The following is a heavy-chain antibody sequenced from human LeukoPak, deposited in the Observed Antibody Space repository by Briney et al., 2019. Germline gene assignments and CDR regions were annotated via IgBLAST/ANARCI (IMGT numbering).Heavy chain of an antibody. Sequence: ASVKVSCKASGYTFTGYYMHWVRQAPGQGLEWMGWINPNSGGTNYAQKFQGRVTMTTDTSTSTAYMELRSLRSDDTAVYYCARAKDHEAGGDYWGQGTLVTVSS. D-gene: IGHD3-10*01. CDR1: GYTFTGYY. V-gene: IGHV1-2*02. CDR3: ARAKDHEAGGDY. CDR2: INPNSGGT. J-gene: IGHJ4*02.